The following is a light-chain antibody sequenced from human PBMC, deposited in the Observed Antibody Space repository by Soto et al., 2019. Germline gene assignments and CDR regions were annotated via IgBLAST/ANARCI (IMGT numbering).Light chain of an antibody. CDR1: QTTSLKF. CDR3: QPFGSSPPVI. Sequence: TELTQSPGTLSSSPGESPTLSCRPSQTTSLKFVLWYQQRRGLAPRLLVYGASKRAAGIPDRFRGSGSGSEFSLTISGLEPEDFAVYFRQPFGSSPPVIFGQGTRLEIK. CDR2: GAS. V-gene: IGKV3-20*01. J-gene: IGKJ5*01.